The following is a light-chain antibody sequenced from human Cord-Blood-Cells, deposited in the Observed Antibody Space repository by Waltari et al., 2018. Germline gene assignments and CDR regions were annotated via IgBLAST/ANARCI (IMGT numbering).Light chain of an antibody. CDR3: QSADSSGTYVV. J-gene: IGLJ2*01. Sequence: SSALPQPPSVSVSPGQTARITCLGDALPKQYAYWYQQKPGQAPVLVIYKDSERPSGIPERFSGSSSGTTVTLTISGVQAEDEADYYCQSADSSGTYVVFGGGTKLTVL. V-gene: IGLV3-25*02. CDR2: KDS. CDR1: ALPKQY.